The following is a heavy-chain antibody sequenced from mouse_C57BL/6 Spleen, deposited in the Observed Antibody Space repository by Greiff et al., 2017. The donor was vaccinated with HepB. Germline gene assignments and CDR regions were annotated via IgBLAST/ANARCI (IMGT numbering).Heavy chain of an antibody. CDR1: GYTFTSYT. D-gene: IGHD1-1*01. V-gene: IGHV1-4*01. CDR3: AREGNRDYYGSPFDY. CDR2: INPSSGYT. J-gene: IGHJ2*01. Sequence: VQLQQSGAELARPGASVKMSCKASGYTFTSYTMHWVKQRPGQGLEWIGYINPSSGYTKYNQKFKDKATLTADKSSSTAYMQLSSLTSEDSAVYYCAREGNRDYYGSPFDYWGQGTTLTVSS.